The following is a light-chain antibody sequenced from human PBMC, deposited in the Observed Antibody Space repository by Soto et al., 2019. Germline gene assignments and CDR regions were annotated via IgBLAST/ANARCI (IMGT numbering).Light chain of an antibody. CDR1: QSVSSDY. V-gene: IGKV3-20*01. CDR3: QRYGSSPLYT. CDR2: GAS. J-gene: IGKJ2*01. Sequence: EIVLTQSPGTLFLSPGETATLSCRASQSVSSDYLAWYQHKRGQAPRLLIYGASSRATGIPDRFSGSGSGTDFTLTIRRLEPEDFAVYYCQRYGSSPLYTFGQGTKLEI.